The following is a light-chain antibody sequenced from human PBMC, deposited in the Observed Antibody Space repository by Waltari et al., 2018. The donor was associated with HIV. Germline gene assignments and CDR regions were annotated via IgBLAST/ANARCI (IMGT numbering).Light chain of an antibody. CDR1: QSISTY. V-gene: IGKV3-11*01. Sequence: EIVLTQSPPTLSLSPGERATLSCRASQSISTYLAWYHLKSGQAPRLLIYDASKRAPGVPIRFSGSGSGTEFTLIISSLEPEDFAVYFCQQRSNWPLTFGGGTKVDIK. J-gene: IGKJ4*01. CDR3: QQRSNWPLT. CDR2: DAS.